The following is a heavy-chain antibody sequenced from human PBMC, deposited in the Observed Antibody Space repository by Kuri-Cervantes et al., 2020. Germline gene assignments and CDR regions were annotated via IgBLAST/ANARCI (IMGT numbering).Heavy chain of an antibody. CDR3: ARARGKFDIFDY. CDR2: IVYSVST. Sequence: GSLRLSFTVSGGSISGYYWSWIRQPPGKGLEWIRYIVYSVSTNSNPSRKGRVTISVDTSKNQFTLKLTSVTDAATAVYYGARARGKFDIFDYWGQGTLVTVSS. D-gene: IGHD3-9*01. J-gene: IGHJ4*02. V-gene: IGHV4-59*08. CDR1: GGSISGYY.